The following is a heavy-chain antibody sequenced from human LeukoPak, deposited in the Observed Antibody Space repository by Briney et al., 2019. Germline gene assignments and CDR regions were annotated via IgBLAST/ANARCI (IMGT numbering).Heavy chain of an antibody. CDR3: ARGGYSGYDREAVDI. CDR1: GFTVSSNY. J-gene: IGHJ3*02. CDR2: IYSDDST. Sequence: GGSLRLSCAASGFTVSSNYMSWVRQAPGKGLEWVSVIYSDDSTYYADSVKGRFTISRHNSKNTLYLQMNSLRAADTAVYYCARGGYSGYDREAVDIWGQGTMVTVSS. D-gene: IGHD5-12*01. V-gene: IGHV3-53*04.